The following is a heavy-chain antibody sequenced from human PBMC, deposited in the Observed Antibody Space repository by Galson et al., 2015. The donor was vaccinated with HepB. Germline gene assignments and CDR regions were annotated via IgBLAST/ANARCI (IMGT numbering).Heavy chain of an antibody. CDR2: FDPEDGET. Sequence: SVKVSCKVSGYTLTELSMHWVRQAPGKGLEWMGGFDPEDGETIYAQKFQGRVTMTEDTSTDTAYMELSSLRSEDTAVYYCATAPLVGATPWGFDYWGQGTLVTVSS. CDR1: GYTLTELS. CDR3: ATAPLVGATPWGFDY. V-gene: IGHV1-24*01. J-gene: IGHJ4*02. D-gene: IGHD1-26*01.